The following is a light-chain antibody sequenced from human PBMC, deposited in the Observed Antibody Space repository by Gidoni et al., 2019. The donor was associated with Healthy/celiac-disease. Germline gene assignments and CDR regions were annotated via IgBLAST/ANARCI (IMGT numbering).Light chain of an antibody. V-gene: IGKV4-1*01. CDR2: WAS. CDR1: QSVLYSSNNKNS. J-gene: IGKJ1*01. CDR3: QQYYSTHRWT. Sequence: DIVMTQSPDSLAVSLGERATINCKSSQSVLYSSNNKNSLAWYQQKPGQPPKLLIYWASTRESGVPDRFSGSGSGTDFTLTISSLQAEDVAVYYCQQYYSTHRWTFGQGTKVEIK.